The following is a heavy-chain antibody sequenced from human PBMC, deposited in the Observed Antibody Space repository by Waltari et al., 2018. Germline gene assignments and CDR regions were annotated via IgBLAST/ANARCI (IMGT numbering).Heavy chain of an antibody. CDR2: IYHSGST. J-gene: IGHJ4*02. CDR1: GYSISSGYY. CDR3: ARDGSRMKQLANFDY. D-gene: IGHD6-6*01. Sequence: QVQLQESGPGLVKPSETLSLTCAVSGYSISSGYYWGWIRQPPGKGLEWIGSIYHSGSTYYNPSRKSRVTISVDTSKNQFSLKLSSVTAADTAVYYCARDGSRMKQLANFDYWGQGTLVTVSS. V-gene: IGHV4-38-2*02.